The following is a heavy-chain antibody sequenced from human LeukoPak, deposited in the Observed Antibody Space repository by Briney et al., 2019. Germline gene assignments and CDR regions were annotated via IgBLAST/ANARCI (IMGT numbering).Heavy chain of an antibody. Sequence: VKVSCKTSTFTFSNTAIQWVRQARGQRLEWIGWIVVGSGKTNYAQNVRERVTITRDMSTNTAYMELTSLRSEDTAVYYCAADDQQVMVWGQGTLVVVSS. J-gene: IGHJ4*02. CDR3: AADDQQVMV. D-gene: IGHD2-8*01. V-gene: IGHV1-58*02. CDR2: IVVGSGKT. CDR1: TFTFSNTA.